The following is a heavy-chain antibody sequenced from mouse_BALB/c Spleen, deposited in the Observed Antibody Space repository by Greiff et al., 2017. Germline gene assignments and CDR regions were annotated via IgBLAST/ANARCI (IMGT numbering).Heavy chain of an antibody. CDR2: ISYDGSN. D-gene: IGHD1-1*01. Sequence: VQLQQSGPGLVKPSQSLSLTCSVTGYSITSGYYWNWIRQFPGNKLEWMGYISYDGSNNYNPSLKNRISITRDTSKNQFFLKLNSVTTEDTATYYCASPTVSSLAPAMDYWGQGTSVTVSS. CDR3: ASPTVSSLAPAMDY. V-gene: IGHV3-6*02. CDR1: GYSITSGYY. J-gene: IGHJ4*01.